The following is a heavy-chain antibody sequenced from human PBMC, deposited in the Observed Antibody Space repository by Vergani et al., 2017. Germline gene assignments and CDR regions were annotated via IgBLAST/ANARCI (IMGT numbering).Heavy chain of an antibody. V-gene: IGHV1-46*02. J-gene: IGHJ5*02. Sequence: VQLVQSGAEVRKPGASATVSCTASGYIFKNYYIHWLRQAPGQAFEWMGILNPTTGHTTSAQKFMGRVDMTRDPSTDTSTRTVQMTLSSLRSEDTAVYYCARSIGYXAGATCRAYYSDHWGQGTRVTVSS. CDR1: GYIFKNYY. CDR3: ARSIGYXAGATCRAYYSDH. CDR2: LNPTTGHT. D-gene: IGHD2-21*01.